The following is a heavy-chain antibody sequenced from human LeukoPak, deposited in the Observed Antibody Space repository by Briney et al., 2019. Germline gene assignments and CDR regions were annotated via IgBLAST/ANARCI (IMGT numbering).Heavy chain of an antibody. V-gene: IGHV5-10-1*01. CDR3: ARGMTTADY. Sequence: GQSLRISCKGSGYSFTTYWITWVRQMPGKGLEGMGRFDPSDSYTNSSPSFQGPVTMSADKSISTAYLQWSSPKASDTAMYYCARGMTTADYWGEGTLFTVSS. J-gene: IGHJ4*02. CDR1: GYSFTTYW. D-gene: IGHD4-17*01. CDR2: FDPSDSYT.